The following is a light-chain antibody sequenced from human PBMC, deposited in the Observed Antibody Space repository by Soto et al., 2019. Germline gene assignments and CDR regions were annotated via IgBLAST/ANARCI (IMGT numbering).Light chain of an antibody. CDR1: QGISIW. J-gene: IGKJ4*01. V-gene: IGKV1D-16*01. Sequence: DIQMTQSPSSLSASVGDRVTSIGRASQGISIWLAWYQQKPKKAPESLIYDAARLQGGVPSRFSGSGSGTDFTLTISSLQPEDYATYYCQQYHSYPPTFGGGTRVEIK. CDR3: QQYHSYPPT. CDR2: DAA.